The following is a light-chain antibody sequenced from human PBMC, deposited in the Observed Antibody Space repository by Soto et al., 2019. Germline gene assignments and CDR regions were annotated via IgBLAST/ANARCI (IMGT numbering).Light chain of an antibody. CDR3: QQYNNWPAIT. CDR2: GAS. Sequence: EIVMTQSPATLSLSPGERTTLSCRASQSVRSSLAWYQQKPGQAPRLLIYGASTRVTGIPPRFSGSGSGTELTLTISSLQSEDFAVYYCQQYNNWPAITFGQGTRLEIK. CDR1: QSVRSS. V-gene: IGKV3D-15*01. J-gene: IGKJ5*01.